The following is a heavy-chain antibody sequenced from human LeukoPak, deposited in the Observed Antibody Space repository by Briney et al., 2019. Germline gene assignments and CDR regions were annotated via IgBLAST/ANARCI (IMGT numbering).Heavy chain of an antibody. CDR3: ARDRVRSGYDVFDY. Sequence: TSETLSLTCTVSGDSISTYYWSWIRQPAGKGLEWIGRIYTSGSINYNPSLKSRLTMSIDTSKNQFSLKLSSVTAADTAVYYCARDRVRSGYDVFDYWGQGTLVTVTS. J-gene: IGHJ4*02. CDR2: IYTSGSI. D-gene: IGHD5-12*01. V-gene: IGHV4-4*07. CDR1: GDSISTYY.